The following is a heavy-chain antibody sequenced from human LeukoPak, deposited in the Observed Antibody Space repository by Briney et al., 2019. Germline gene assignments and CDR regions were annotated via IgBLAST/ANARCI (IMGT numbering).Heavy chain of an antibody. CDR2: ISKSSTYI. CDR1: GFTFRTYS. Sequence: GGSLSLSCAASGFTFRTYSMNWVPQAPGKGLEWVASISKSSTYIYYADSVKGRFTISRDNSNNSLYLQMNSLGVDDTAVYYCARGSGVHYWGQGTLLIVSS. D-gene: IGHD3-10*01. CDR3: ARGSGVHY. J-gene: IGHJ4*02. V-gene: IGHV3-21*01.